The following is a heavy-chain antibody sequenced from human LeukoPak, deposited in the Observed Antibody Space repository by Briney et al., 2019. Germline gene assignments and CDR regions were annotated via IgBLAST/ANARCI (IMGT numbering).Heavy chain of an antibody. CDR1: GFTFDDYA. CDR3: AKRDSSSWTLDY. Sequence: GGSLRLSCAASGFTFDDYAMHWVRQVPGKGLEWVSGTSWNSGSIGYADSVKGRFTISRDNAKNSLYLQMNSLRAEDTALYYCAKRDSSSWTLDYWGQGTLVTVSS. CDR2: TSWNSGSI. D-gene: IGHD6-13*01. V-gene: IGHV3-9*01. J-gene: IGHJ4*02.